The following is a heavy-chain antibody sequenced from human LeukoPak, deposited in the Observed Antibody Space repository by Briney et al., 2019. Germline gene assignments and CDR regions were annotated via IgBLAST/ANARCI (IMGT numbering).Heavy chain of an antibody. CDR3: ATRDSARYYFDY. D-gene: IGHD2-21*02. CDR2: FDPEDGET. J-gene: IGHJ4*02. V-gene: IGHV1-24*01. Sequence: GASVKVSCKVSGYTLTELSMHWVRQAPGKGLEWMGGFDPEDGETIYAQEFQGRVTMTEDTSTDTAYMELSSLRSEDTAVYYCATRDSARYYFDYWGQGTLVTVSS. CDR1: GYTLTELS.